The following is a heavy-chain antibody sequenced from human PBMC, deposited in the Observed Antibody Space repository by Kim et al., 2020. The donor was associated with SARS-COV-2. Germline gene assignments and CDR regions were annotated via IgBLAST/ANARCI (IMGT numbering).Heavy chain of an antibody. Sequence: YQHPSLKSRVTISVDTSKNQFSLKLSSVTEATVYYCARHGCTGGVCYFDPWGQGTLVTVSS. CDR3: ARHGCTGGVCYFDP. J-gene: IGHJ5*02. V-gene: IGHV4-30-2*03. D-gene: IGHD2-8*02.